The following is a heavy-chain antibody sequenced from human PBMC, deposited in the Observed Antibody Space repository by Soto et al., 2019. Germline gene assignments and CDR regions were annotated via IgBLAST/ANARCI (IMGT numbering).Heavy chain of an antibody. CDR3: ARETSSPNYYYYGMDV. CDR1: GGTFSSYA. D-gene: IGHD2-2*01. CDR2: IIPLLNTP. V-gene: IGHV1-69*01. Sequence: QVQLVQSGAEVKKPGSSVKVSCRASGGTFSSYAVSWVRQAPGQGLEWMGVIIPLLNTPKYVQKFQGRVKITPAASAKTAYMELSSLKSEDTAVYYWARETSSPNYYYYGMDVWGQGTTVTVS. J-gene: IGHJ6*02.